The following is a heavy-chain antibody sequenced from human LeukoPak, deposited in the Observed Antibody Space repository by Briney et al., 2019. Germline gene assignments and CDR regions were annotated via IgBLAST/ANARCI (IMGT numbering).Heavy chain of an antibody. CDR1: GGSISSSSYY. Sequence: SETLSLTCTVSGGSISSSSYYWGWIRQPPGKGLEWIGSIYYSGSTYYNPSLKSRVTISVDTSKNQFSLKLSSVTAADTAVYYCARDRAVMITFGGVIPRGPQGWFDPWGQGTLVTVSS. V-gene: IGHV4-39*07. CDR3: ARDRAVMITFGGVIPRGPQGWFDP. J-gene: IGHJ5*02. D-gene: IGHD3-16*02. CDR2: IYYSGST.